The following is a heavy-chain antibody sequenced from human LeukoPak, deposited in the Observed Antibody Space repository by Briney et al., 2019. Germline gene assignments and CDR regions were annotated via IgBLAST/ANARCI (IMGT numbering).Heavy chain of an antibody. D-gene: IGHD6-19*01. J-gene: IGHJ3*02. CDR2: IYFSGST. CDR1: GGSISSSSYC. V-gene: IGHV4-39*01. CDR3: ASFSGWYGNAFDI. Sequence: PSETLSLTCTVSGGSISSSSYCWGWIRQPPGKGLEWIGSIYFSGSTYYNPSLKSRVTISVDTSKNQFSLRLSSVTAADTAVYYCASFSGWYGNAFDIWGQGTMVTVSS.